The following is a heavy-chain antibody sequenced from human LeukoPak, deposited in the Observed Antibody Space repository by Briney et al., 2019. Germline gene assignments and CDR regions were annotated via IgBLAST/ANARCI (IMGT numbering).Heavy chain of an antibody. J-gene: IGHJ4*02. D-gene: IGHD6-19*01. V-gene: IGHV4-4*07. CDR1: GGSISSYY. CDR2: MYSSGNT. CDR3: ARFRAVAGMGVDS. Sequence: SETLSLTCTVSGGSISSYYWTWIRQPAGKGLEWIGRMYSSGNTNYNPSLKSRVTMSVDTSNSEFSLRLNSVTAADTAVYYCARFRAVAGMGVDSWGQGTLVTVSS.